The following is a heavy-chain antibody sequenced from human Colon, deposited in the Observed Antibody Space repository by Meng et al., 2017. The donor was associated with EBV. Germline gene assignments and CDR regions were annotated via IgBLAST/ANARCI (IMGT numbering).Heavy chain of an antibody. Sequence: QGQLQQWEAGRLKPSATLSLTLGCSGWCLSCCYWSWIRHFPGRSLELIGDINHSGSANYNPSLRSRVTISVDTSKNQIFLNLHSVTAADTAVYHCARTFGYCSNNNCPRTLGYWGQGTLVTVSS. V-gene: IGHV4-34*02. J-gene: IGHJ4*02. CDR3: ARTFGYCSNNNCPRTLGY. D-gene: IGHD2-2*03. CDR1: GWCLSCCY. CDR2: INHSGSA.